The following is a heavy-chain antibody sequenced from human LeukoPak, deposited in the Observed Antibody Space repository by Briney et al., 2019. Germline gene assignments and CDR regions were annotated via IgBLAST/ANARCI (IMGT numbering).Heavy chain of an antibody. CDR2: ISYDGSNK. J-gene: IGHJ4*02. D-gene: IGHD3-10*01. CDR3: AKYYYGSGSYDY. V-gene: IGHV3-30*18. Sequence: GGSLRLSCAASGFTFSSYGMHWVRQAPGKGLEWVAVISYDGSNKYYADSVKGRFTISRDNSKNTLYLQMNSLRAEDTAVYYCAKYYYGSGSYDYWGQGTLVTVSS. CDR1: GFTFSSYG.